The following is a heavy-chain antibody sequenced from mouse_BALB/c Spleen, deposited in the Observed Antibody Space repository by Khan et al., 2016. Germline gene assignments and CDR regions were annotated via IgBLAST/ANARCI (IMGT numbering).Heavy chain of an antibody. V-gene: IGHV2-6-7*01. D-gene: IGHD2-4*01. CDR3: ASYYDYDGGFAY. J-gene: IGHJ3*01. CDR2: IWGDGST. Sequence: VKLLESGPGLVAPSQSVSITCTVSGFSLTGFSVNWVRQPPGKALEWLGMIWGDGSTAYNSGHKSGMSFIKDDSKNNVFLKMNSLQTDDTARYFCASYYDYDGGFAYWGQGTLVTVSA. CDR1: GFSLTGFS.